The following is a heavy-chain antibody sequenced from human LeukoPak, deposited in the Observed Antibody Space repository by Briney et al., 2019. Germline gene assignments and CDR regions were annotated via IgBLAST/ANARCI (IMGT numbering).Heavy chain of an antibody. Sequence: GGSLRLSCLASGFTFSDHYMSWIRQAPGKGLEWLSYISNDGTTIYYADSVKGRFTISRDNAKNSLHLQMNSLRAGDTAMYYCARDRRPSTWLGVGPWGQGTLVTVSS. CDR3: ARDRRPSTWLGVGP. J-gene: IGHJ5*02. V-gene: IGHV3-11*04. CDR1: GFTFSDHY. D-gene: IGHD6-13*01. CDR2: ISNDGTTI.